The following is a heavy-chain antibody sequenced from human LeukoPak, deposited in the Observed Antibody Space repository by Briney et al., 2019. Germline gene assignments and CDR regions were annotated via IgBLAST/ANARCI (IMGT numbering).Heavy chain of an antibody. D-gene: IGHD3-10*01. CDR1: GHTLTELS. Sequence: ASVKVSCKVSGHTLTELSMHWVRQAPGKGLEWMGGFDPEPGETDYAQKFHGRVSMTEDTSTDTAYMELSSLKSEDTAMYYCATIPMVRGIIVDYWGQGTLITVSS. J-gene: IGHJ4*02. CDR2: FDPEPGET. CDR3: ATIPMVRGIIVDY. V-gene: IGHV1-24*01.